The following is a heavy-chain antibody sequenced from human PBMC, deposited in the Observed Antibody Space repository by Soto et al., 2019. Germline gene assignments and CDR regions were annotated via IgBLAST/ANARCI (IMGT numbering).Heavy chain of an antibody. CDR1: GFTFSSYS. Sequence: GGSLRLSCAASGFTFSSYSMNWVRQAPGKGLEWVSSISSSSGNTYYADSVKGRFTISRDNSKNTLYLQMNSLRAEDTAVYYCAKSYYGSGSLPKDIWGQGTMVTVSS. CDR2: ISSSSGNT. D-gene: IGHD3-10*01. CDR3: AKSYYGSGSLPKDI. J-gene: IGHJ3*02. V-gene: IGHV3-21*04.